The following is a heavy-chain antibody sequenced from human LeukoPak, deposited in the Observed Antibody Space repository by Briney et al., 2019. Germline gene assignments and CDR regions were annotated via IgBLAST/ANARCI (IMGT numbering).Heavy chain of an antibody. J-gene: IGHJ6*02. CDR2: IIPIFGTA. Sequence: GASVKVSCKASGGTFSSYAISWVRQAPGQGLEWMGGIIPIFGTANYAQKFQGRGTITADESTSTAYMELSSLRSEDTAVYYCARDEGNEMATITNYYYGMDVWGQGTTVTVSS. V-gene: IGHV1-69*13. CDR1: GGTFSSYA. CDR3: ARDEGNEMATITNYYYGMDV. D-gene: IGHD5-24*01.